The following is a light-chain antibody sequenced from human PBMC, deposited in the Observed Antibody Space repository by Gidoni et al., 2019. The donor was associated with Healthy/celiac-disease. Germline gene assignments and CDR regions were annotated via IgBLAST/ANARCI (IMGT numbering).Light chain of an antibody. CDR1: QRVTSN. CDR2: GAS. V-gene: IGKV3-15*01. Sequence: EIVITQSPATLSVSPGERATLSCRASQRVTSNLAWYQQKPGQAPSHLIYGASTRATGIPARFSGSGSGTEFILTTSSLQSADFAVYYCQQYHNCCPLTFGGGTKVEIK. J-gene: IGKJ4*01. CDR3: QQYHNCCPLT.